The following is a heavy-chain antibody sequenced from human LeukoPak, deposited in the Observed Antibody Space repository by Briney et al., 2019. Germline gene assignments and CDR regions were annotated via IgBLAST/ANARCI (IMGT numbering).Heavy chain of an antibody. J-gene: IGHJ4*02. V-gene: IGHV4-34*01. Sequence: SETLSLICAVYGGSFSGYYWSWIRQPPGKGLEWIGEINHSGSTNYNPSLKSRVTISVDTSKNQFSLKLSSVTAADTAVYYCARGYSGSHWGQGTLVTVSS. CDR2: INHSGST. CDR1: GGSFSGYY. D-gene: IGHD1-26*01. CDR3: ARGYSGSH.